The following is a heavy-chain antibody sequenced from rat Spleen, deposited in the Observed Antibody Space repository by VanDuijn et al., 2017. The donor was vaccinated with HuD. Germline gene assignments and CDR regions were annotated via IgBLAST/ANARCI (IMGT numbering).Heavy chain of an antibody. CDR2: ISYDGSST. D-gene: IGHD1-10*01. Sequence: EVQLVESGGGLVQPGRSLKLSCAASGFTFSDYNMAWVRQAPKKGLEWVATISYDGSSTYYRDSVKGRFTISRDNAKSTLYLQMDSLRSEDTATYYCARHDYNNYFDYWVQGVMVTVSS. CDR3: ARHDYNNYFDY. CDR1: GFTFSDYN. V-gene: IGHV5-7*01. J-gene: IGHJ2*01.